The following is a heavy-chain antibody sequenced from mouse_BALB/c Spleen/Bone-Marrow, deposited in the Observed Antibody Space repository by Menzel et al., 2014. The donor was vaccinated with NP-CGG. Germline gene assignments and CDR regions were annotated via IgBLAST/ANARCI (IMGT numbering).Heavy chain of an antibody. CDR3: ARDGYGSSD. D-gene: IGHD1-1*01. Sequence: EVMLVESGGVLVKPGGSLKLSCAASGFTFSTYAMSWVRQSPEKRLEWVAEISSGGSYTYYPDTVTGRFTISRDNAKNTLYLEMSSLRSEDTAMYYCARDGYGSSDWGQGTLGTVSA. J-gene: IGHJ3*01. CDR1: GFTFSTYA. CDR2: ISSGGSYT. V-gene: IGHV5-9-4*01.